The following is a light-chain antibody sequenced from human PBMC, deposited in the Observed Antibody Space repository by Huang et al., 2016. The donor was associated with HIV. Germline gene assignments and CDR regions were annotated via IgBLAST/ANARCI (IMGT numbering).Light chain of an antibody. CDR2: ATS. CDR3: QQYYSFPLT. CDR1: QAINTY. Sequence: AIRITQSPSSLSASTGDKVSITCRASQAINTYLAWYQQKPGKPPSLLIYATSTLQSGVPSRFSGSGSGTDFTLTITRLQSEDFATYYCQQYYSFPLTFGQGSQVEV. J-gene: IGKJ1*01. V-gene: IGKV1-8*01.